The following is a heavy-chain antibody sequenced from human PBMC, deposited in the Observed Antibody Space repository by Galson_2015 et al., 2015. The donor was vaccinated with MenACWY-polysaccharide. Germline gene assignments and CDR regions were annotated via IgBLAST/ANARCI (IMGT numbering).Heavy chain of an antibody. J-gene: IGHJ4*02. V-gene: IGHV1-46*03. CDR1: GYTFTNYY. D-gene: IGHD3-22*01. CDR2: INPNPSGSST. CDR3: ARGMSYYDSSGYHYYFDY. Sequence: SVKVSCKASGYTFTNYYIHWVRQAPGQGLEWMGIINPNPSGSSTSFAQKFQGRVTLTRDTSTSTVYMELSSLRSEDTAVYYCARGMSYYDSSGYHYYFDYWGQGTLVAVPS.